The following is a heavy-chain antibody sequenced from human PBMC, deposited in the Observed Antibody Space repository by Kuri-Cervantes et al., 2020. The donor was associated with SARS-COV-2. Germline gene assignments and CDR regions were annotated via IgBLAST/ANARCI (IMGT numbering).Heavy chain of an antibody. CDR3: ARPKSNSRYGIGAFDI. V-gene: IGHV4-59*01. CDR1: GGSISSYY. Sequence: ESLKISCTVSGGSISSYYWSWIRQPPGKGLEWIGYIYYSGSTNYNPSLKSRVTISVDTSKNQFSLKLSSVTAADTAVYYCARPKSNSRYGIGAFDIWGQGTMVTVSS. D-gene: IGHD5-24*01. J-gene: IGHJ3*02. CDR2: IYYSGST.